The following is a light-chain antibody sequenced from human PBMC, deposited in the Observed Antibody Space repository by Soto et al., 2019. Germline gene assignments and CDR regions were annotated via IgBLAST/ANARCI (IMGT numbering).Light chain of an antibody. J-gene: IGKJ1*01. CDR3: QQYGSSPTWT. CDR2: GAS. CDR1: QSVSSNY. V-gene: IGKV3-20*01. Sequence: SVLTQSPGTLSLSPGERATLSCRASQSVSSNYLAWYQQIPGQAPRLLIYGASTRATGIPDRFSGSGSGTDFTLTISRLEPEDSAVYYCQQYGSSPTWTFGQGTKVDIK.